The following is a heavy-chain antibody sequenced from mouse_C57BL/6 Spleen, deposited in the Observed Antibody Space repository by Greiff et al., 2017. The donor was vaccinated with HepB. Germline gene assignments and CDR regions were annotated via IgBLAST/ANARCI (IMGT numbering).Heavy chain of an antibody. CDR2: ISDGGSYT. CDR1: GFTFNSYA. Sequence: EVKLMESGGGLVKPGGSLKLSCAASGFTFNSYAMSWVRQTPEKRLEWVATISDGGSYTYYPDNVKGRFTISRDNAKNNLYLQMSHLKSEDTAMYYCARDQGGDGPYAMDYWGQGTSVTVSS. D-gene: IGHD3-1*01. CDR3: ARDQGGDGPYAMDY. J-gene: IGHJ4*01. V-gene: IGHV5-4*01.